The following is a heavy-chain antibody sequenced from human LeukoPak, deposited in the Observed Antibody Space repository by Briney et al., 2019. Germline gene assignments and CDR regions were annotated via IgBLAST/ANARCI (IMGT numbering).Heavy chain of an antibody. CDR1: GGSFTGYY. Sequence: SETLSLTCAVYGGSFTGYYWAWIRQPPGKGLEWIGEINHSGSTHYNPSLKSRVTISVDTSKNQFSLKVSSVTAADTAVYYCARVGCSSSSCNVSYYYHYYYMDVWGKGTTVTVSS. V-gene: IGHV4-34*01. CDR3: ARVGCSSSSCNVSYYYHYYYMDV. CDR2: INHSGST. J-gene: IGHJ6*03. D-gene: IGHD2-2*01.